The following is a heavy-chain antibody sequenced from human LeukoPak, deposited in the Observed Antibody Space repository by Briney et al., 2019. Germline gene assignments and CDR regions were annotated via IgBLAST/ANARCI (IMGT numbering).Heavy chain of an antibody. V-gene: IGHV1-2*02. J-gene: IGHJ5*02. D-gene: IGHD6-13*01. CDR3: ARGALNMAIAAVGRNWFDP. CDR1: GYTFTGYY. CDR2: INPNSGGT. Sequence: GASVKVSCKASGYTFTGYYMHWVRQAPGQGLEWMGWINPNSGGTNYAQKFQGRVTMTRDTSISTAYMELSRPRSDDTAVYYCARGALNMAIAAVGRNWFDPWGQGTLVTVSS.